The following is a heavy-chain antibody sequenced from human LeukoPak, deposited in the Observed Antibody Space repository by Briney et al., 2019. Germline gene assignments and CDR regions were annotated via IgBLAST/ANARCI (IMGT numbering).Heavy chain of an antibody. CDR1: GVPLRTDGVG. Sequence: SGPTLVKPTQTLTLTCTFLGVPLRTDGVGVGWIRQPPGKALEWLALIYWDDDKRYGPSLKSRLTITKDTSKNQMVLTMSYMDPVDTATYYCAIRHVAAVGIDYTKYWGQGTLVTVSS. CDR3: AIRHVAAVGIDYTKY. D-gene: IGHD6-13*01. CDR2: IYWDDDK. V-gene: IGHV2-5*05. J-gene: IGHJ4*02.